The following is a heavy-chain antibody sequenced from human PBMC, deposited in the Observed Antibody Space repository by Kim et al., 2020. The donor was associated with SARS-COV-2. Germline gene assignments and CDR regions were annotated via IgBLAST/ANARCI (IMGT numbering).Heavy chain of an antibody. CDR2: ISSSRSYI. CDR1: GFTFSSYS. CDR3: ARDRQKSGRGWGLGSSGYIDAIDV. D-gene: IGHD6-13*01. J-gene: IGHJ3*01. V-gene: IGHV3-21*01. Sequence: GGSLRLSCAASGFTFSSYSMNWVRQAPGKGLEWVSSISSSRSYIYYADSVKGRFTISRDNAKNSLYLQMNSLRAEDTAVYYCARDRQKSGRGWGLGSSGYIDAIDVGSQG.